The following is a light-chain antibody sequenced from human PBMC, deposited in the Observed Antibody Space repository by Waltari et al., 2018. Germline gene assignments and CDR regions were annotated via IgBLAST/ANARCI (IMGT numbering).Light chain of an antibody. CDR1: QSISKY. CDR3: QKYGSLPAT. J-gene: IGKJ1*01. Sequence: EILLTQSPGTLPLFPGERATLSCRASQSISKYLAWYQQKPGQAPSLLIYDASSRATGIPDRFSGSGSGTDFSLTISRLEPEDFAVYYCQKYGSLPATFGQGTKVEIK. CDR2: DAS. V-gene: IGKV3-20*01.